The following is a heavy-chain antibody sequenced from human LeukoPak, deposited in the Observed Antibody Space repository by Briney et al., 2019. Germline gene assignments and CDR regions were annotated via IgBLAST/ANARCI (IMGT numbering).Heavy chain of an antibody. V-gene: IGHV3-30*18. CDR1: GFTFSSYG. CDR3: AKGPYYYDSSGSRGDY. Sequence: GRSLRLSCAASGFTFSSYGMHWVRQAPGKGLEWVAVISYDGSNKYYADSVKGRFTISRDNSKNTLYLQLNSLRLEDTAVYYCAKGPYYYDSSGSRGDYWGQGILVTVSS. CDR2: ISYDGSNK. J-gene: IGHJ4*02. D-gene: IGHD3-22*01.